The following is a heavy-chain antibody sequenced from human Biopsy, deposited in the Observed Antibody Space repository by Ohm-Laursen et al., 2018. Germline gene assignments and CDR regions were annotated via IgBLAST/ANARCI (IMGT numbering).Heavy chain of an antibody. V-gene: IGHV4-59*01. J-gene: IGHJ6*02. CDR2: IYYSGRP. CDR3: TRATNSTGWPYYYFYGMDI. D-gene: IGHD2/OR15-2a*01. Sequence: GTLSLTCTVSGDSIARYYWTWIRQSPGKGLEWIAYIYYSGRPNYNPSLKGRVVSSVDRSRNQFFLKLTSATAADTSIYYCTRATNSTGWPYYYFYGMDIWGQGTTVTVSS. CDR1: GDSIARYY.